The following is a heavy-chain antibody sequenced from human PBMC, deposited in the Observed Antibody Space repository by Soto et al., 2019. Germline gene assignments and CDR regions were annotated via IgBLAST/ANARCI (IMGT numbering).Heavy chain of an antibody. CDR2: IYYSGST. Sequence: ASETLSLTCTVSGGSISSSTYYWGWIRQPPGKGLEWIGSIYYSGSTYYNPSLKSRVIISVDKSKNQFSLKLSSVTAADTGVYFCARIQRDAAMGHFDDWGQGTLVTVSS. J-gene: IGHJ4*02. CDR3: ARIQRDAAMGHFDD. D-gene: IGHD5-18*01. V-gene: IGHV4-39*07. CDR1: GGSISSSTYY.